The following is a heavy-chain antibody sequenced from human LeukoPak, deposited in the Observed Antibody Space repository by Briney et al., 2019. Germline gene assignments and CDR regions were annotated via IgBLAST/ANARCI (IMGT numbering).Heavy chain of an antibody. CDR1: GPSLSELS. CDR3: ATGLTLFGEVASLES. Sequence: ASVRVSCKVSGPSLSELSMHWVRQTPTNGLEWLGGLDPENGVIIYAEKFKGRVTMTEDTSSDTAYMAVNSLTSDDTAVYYCATGLTLFGEVASLESWGQGTLVTVSS. V-gene: IGHV1-24*01. D-gene: IGHD3-3*01. J-gene: IGHJ4*02. CDR2: LDPENGVI.